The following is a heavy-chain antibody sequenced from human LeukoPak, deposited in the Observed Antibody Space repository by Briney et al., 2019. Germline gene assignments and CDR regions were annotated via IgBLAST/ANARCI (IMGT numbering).Heavy chain of an antibody. CDR3: ARGPRGRPSCWYFDL. CDR1: GGSISSYY. Sequence: SETLSLTCTVSGGSISSYYWSWIRQPPGKGLEWIGYIYYSGSTNYNPSLKSRVTISVDTSKNQFSLKLSSVTAADTAVYYCARGPRGRPSCWYFDLWGRGTLVTVSS. J-gene: IGHJ2*01. V-gene: IGHV4-59*01. D-gene: IGHD1-26*01. CDR2: IYYSGST.